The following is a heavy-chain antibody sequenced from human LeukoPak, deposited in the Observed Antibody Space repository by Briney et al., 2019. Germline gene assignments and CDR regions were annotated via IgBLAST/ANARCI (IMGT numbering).Heavy chain of an antibody. V-gene: IGHV4-34*01. Sequence: SETLSLTCAVYGGSFSGYYWSWIRQPPGKGLQWIGDINHSGSPNYNPANYNPSLKSRVTISVDTSKNQFSLKLSSVTAADTAVYYCASASIAALDYWGQGTLVTVSS. CDR2: INHSGSPNYNPA. D-gene: IGHD2-15*01. J-gene: IGHJ4*02. CDR3: ASASIAALDY. CDR1: GGSFSGYY.